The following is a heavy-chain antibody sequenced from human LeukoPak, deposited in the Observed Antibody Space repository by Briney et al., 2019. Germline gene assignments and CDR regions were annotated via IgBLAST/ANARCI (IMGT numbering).Heavy chain of an antibody. CDR1: GGTFTSYA. V-gene: IGHV1-69*01. CDR2: VIPIFGTA. D-gene: IGHD2-2*02. CDR3: ARRDCSSTSCYTGIEGYYYYYYYMDV. Sequence: GASVTVSFKASGGTFTSYAISWVRQAPAPGLEWMGGVIPIFGTANYAQKSQGRVTITADESTSTAHMELSSRGSEDKALYYCARRDCSSTSCYTGIEGYYYYYYYMDVWGEGTTVTVSS. J-gene: IGHJ6*03.